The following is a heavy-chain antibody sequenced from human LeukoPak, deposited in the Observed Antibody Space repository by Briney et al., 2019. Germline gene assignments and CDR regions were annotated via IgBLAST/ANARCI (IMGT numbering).Heavy chain of an antibody. J-gene: IGHJ4*02. CDR2: INHSGST. D-gene: IGHD4-23*01. CDR1: GGSFSGYY. Sequence: SETLSLTCAVYGGSFSGYYWSWIRQPPGKGLEWIGEINHSGSTNYNPSLKSRVTISVDTSKNQFSLKLSSVTAADTAVYYCARSGKDGGNLDYWGQGTLVTVSS. V-gene: IGHV4-34*01. CDR3: ARSGKDGGNLDY.